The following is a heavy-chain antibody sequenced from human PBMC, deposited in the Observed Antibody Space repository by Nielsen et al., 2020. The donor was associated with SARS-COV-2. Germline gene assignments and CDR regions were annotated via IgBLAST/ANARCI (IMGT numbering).Heavy chain of an antibody. CDR3: ARDSKAVAGTSYYYGMDV. Sequence: GESLKISCAASGFTFSSYWMSWVRQAPGKGLEWVANIKQDGSEKYYVDSVKGRFTISRDNAKNSLYLQMNSLRAEDTAVYYCARDSKAVAGTSYYYGMDVWGQGTTVTVSS. D-gene: IGHD6-19*01. V-gene: IGHV3-7*01. CDR1: GFTFSSYW. CDR2: IKQDGSEK. J-gene: IGHJ6*02.